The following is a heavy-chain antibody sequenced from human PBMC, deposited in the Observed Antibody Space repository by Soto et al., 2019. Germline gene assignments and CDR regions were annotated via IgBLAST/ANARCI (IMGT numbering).Heavy chain of an antibody. D-gene: IGHD2-8*01. V-gene: IGHV3-9*01. CDR1: GFTFDDYA. J-gene: IGHJ6*03. Sequence: EVQLVESGGGLVQPGMSLRLSCAASGFTFDDYAMHWVRQAPGKGLEWVSGINWNSGKIGYVDSVKDRFTSSRDNAKNSLYLQVNRLRTEYTAFYYCAKGGVYSIYQYIDVWCKVTTVNVSS. CDR3: AKGGVYSIYQYIDV. CDR2: INWNSGKI.